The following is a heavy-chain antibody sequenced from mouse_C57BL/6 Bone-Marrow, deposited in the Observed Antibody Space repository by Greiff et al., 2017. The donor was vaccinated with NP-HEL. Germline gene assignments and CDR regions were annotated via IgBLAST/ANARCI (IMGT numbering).Heavy chain of an antibody. V-gene: IGHV1-72*01. CDR2: IDPNSGGT. D-gene: IGHD2-5*01. Sequence: QVQLKQPGAELVKPGASVKLSCKASGYTFTSYWMHWVKQRPGRGLEWIGRIDPNSGGTKYNEKFKSKATLTVDKPSSTAYMQLSSLTSEDSAVYYCARGAYYSNPWYFDVWGTGTTVTVSS. J-gene: IGHJ1*03. CDR1: GYTFTSYW. CDR3: ARGAYYSNPWYFDV.